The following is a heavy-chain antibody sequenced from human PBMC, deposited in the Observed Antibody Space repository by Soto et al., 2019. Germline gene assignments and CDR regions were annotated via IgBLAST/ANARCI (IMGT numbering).Heavy chain of an antibody. CDR2: IYSGGST. Sequence: EVQLVESGGGLIQPGGSLRLSCAASGFTVSSNYMSWVRQAPGKGLEWVSVIYSGGSTYYADSVKGRFTISRDNSKNTLYLQMNSLRAEDTAVYYCARGPYYYDSSGYYRSGWFDPWGQGTLVTVSS. D-gene: IGHD3-22*01. J-gene: IGHJ5*02. CDR1: GFTVSSNY. CDR3: ARGPYYYDSSGYYRSGWFDP. V-gene: IGHV3-53*01.